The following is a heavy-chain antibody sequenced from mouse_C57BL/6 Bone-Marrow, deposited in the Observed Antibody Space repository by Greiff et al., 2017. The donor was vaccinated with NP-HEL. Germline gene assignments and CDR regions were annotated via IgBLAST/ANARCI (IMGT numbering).Heavy chain of an antibody. D-gene: IGHD2-2*01. Sequence: VQLQQSGAELVRPGASVKLSCKASGYTFTDYYINWVKQRPGQGLEWIARIYPGSGNTYYNEKFKGKATLTAEKSSSTAYMQLSSLTSEDSAVYFCAREDGYDRGYYFDYWGQGTTLTVSS. V-gene: IGHV1-76*01. CDR2: IYPGSGNT. CDR3: AREDGYDRGYYFDY. CDR1: GYTFTDYY. J-gene: IGHJ2*01.